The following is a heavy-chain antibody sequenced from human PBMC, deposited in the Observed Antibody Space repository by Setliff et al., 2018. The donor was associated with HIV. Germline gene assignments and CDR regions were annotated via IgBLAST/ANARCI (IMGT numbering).Heavy chain of an antibody. CDR1: GFTFSNYW. V-gene: IGHV3-7*03. J-gene: IGHJ5*02. CDR2: IKQDGSEI. Sequence: LRLSCAASGFTFSNYWMDWVRQAPGKGLEWVATIKQDGSEIYYMDSVKGRFTISRDNARTSLFLEMRSLTDEDTAVYLCANLWELGAWGQGTLVTVSS. CDR3: ANLWELGA. D-gene: IGHD3-16*01.